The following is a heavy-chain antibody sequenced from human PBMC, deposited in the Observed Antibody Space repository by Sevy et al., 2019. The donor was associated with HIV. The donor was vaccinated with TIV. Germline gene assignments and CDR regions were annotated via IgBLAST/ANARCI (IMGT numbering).Heavy chain of an antibody. Sequence: GGSLRHSCAASGFTFSSYGMHWVRQAPGKGLEWVAFIRYDGSNKYYADSVKGRFTISRDNSKNTLYLQMNSLRAEDTAVYYCAKDPHGAAGGYYFDYWGQGTLVTVSS. CDR1: GFTFSSYG. CDR3: AKDPHGAAGGYYFDY. CDR2: IRYDGSNK. D-gene: IGHD6-25*01. V-gene: IGHV3-30*02. J-gene: IGHJ4*02.